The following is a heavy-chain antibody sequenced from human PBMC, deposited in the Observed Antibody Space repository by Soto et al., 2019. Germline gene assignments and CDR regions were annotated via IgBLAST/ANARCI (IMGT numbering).Heavy chain of an antibody. CDR1: GFTFSSYA. J-gene: IGHJ6*03. CDR2: ISGSGSSK. V-gene: IGHV3-23*01. CDR3: AKAWSQYTAMGQLYYYYMDV. Sequence: GGSLRLSCAASGFTFSSYAMSWVRQAPGKGLEWVSAISGSGSSKYYADSVKGRFTISRDNSKNTLYLQMNSRTADDTAVYYCAKAWSQYTAMGQLYYYYMDVWGKGTTVTVSS. D-gene: IGHD5-18*01.